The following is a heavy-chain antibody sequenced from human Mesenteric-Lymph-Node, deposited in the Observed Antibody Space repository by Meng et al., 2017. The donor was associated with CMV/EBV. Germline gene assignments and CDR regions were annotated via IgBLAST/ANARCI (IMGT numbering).Heavy chain of an antibody. CDR3: ARSGSYLAEYFQH. CDR2: INSDGSST. Sequence: WGSLILSCAASGFTFSSYWMHWVRQAPGKGLVWVSRINSDGSSTSYADSVKGRFTISRDNAKNTLYLQMNSLRVEDTAVYYCARSGSYLAEYFQHWGQGTLVTVSS. D-gene: IGHD1-26*01. V-gene: IGHV3-74*01. J-gene: IGHJ1*01. CDR1: GFTFSSYW.